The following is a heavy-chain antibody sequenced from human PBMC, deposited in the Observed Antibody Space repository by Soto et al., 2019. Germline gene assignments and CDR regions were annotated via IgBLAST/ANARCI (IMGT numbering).Heavy chain of an antibody. CDR2: ISSSGSTV. D-gene: IGHD3-22*01. V-gene: IGHV3-48*03. Sequence: GGALSRSCVSSGFHFSSSEKNLVRLAPGKGLEWVSYISSSGSTVYHADSVEGRLTISRDNAKNSLFLQMNSLRAEDTALYYCAREGSYDTMDYWGLGTLVTVSS. J-gene: IGHJ4*02. CDR3: AREGSYDTMDY. CDR1: GFHFSSSE.